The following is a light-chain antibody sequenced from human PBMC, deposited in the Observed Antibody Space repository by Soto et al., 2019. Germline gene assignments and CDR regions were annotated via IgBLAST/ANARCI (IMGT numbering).Light chain of an antibody. Sequence: DIQMTQSPSTLSASVRDRVTSTCRASQSISTWLAWYQQEPGKAPKLLIHKASSLQSGVPSRFSGSGSGTDFTLTIISLHPDDFATHYCQQYNSYSPTFGQGTRVEIK. CDR1: QSISTW. J-gene: IGKJ1*01. CDR3: QQYNSYSPT. CDR2: KAS. V-gene: IGKV1-5*03.